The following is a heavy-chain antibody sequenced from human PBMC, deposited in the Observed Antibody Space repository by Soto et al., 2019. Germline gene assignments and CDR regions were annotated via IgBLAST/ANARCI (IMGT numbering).Heavy chain of an antibody. J-gene: IGHJ5*02. D-gene: IGHD6-19*01. CDR1: GFSFSSYW. V-gene: IGHV3-7*01. CDR2: IKQDGSEQ. Sequence: EVQLVESGGGLVRPGGSLRLSCAASGFSFSSYWMSWVRQAPGKGLEWVAIIKQDGSEQFYVNSVKGRFTISRDNAKNSQYLQMNSLRVEDTAVYYCAGDSGWLMTAWGQGTLVTVSS. CDR3: AGDSGWLMTA.